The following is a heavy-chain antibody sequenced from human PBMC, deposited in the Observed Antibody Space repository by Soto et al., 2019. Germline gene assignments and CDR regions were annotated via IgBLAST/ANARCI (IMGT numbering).Heavy chain of an antibody. Sequence: EVQLLESGGDLVQPGGSLRLSCAASGFTFSNYAMIWVRQAPGKGLEWVSVISGSGGSTYYADSVKGRFTISRDNSKNTLYLQMNSLRAEDTAVYYCAKFQATMCPGDAVNCGMDVWGQGTTVTVSS. V-gene: IGHV3-23*01. CDR3: AKFQATMCPGDAVNCGMDV. J-gene: IGHJ6*02. CDR2: ISGSGGST. D-gene: IGHD2-21*01. CDR1: GFTFSNYA.